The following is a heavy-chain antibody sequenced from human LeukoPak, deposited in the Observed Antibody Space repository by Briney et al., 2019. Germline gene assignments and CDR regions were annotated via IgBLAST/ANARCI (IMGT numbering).Heavy chain of an antibody. Sequence: GGSLRLSCAASGFTFDDYAMHWVRQAPGKGLEWVSLISWDGGSTYYADSVKGRFTISRDNSKNSLYLRMNSLRAEDTALYYCAKSLYGDYSLMHWGQGTLVTVSS. V-gene: IGHV3-43D*04. D-gene: IGHD4-17*01. CDR1: GFTFDDYA. J-gene: IGHJ4*02. CDR3: AKSLYGDYSLMH. CDR2: ISWDGGST.